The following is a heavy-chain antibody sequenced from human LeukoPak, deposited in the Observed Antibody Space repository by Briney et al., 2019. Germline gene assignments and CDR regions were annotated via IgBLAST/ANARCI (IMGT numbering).Heavy chain of an antibody. D-gene: IGHD5/OR15-5a*01. J-gene: IGHJ4*02. CDR1: GYTFTSYD. CDR3: ARGARYIVYDLDY. Sequence: GASVKVSCKASGYTFTSYDINGGRQATGQGVEGRGGMNHNSGNKGNAQKCQGRVTITTNTSISTAYMELSSLRSEDTAVYYCARGARYIVYDLDYWGQGTLVTVSS. CDR2: MNHNSGNK. V-gene: IGHV1-8*01.